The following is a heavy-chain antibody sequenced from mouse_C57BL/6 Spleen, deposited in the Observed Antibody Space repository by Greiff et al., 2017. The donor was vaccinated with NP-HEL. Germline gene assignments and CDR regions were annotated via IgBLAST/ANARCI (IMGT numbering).Heavy chain of an antibody. CDR1: GYTFTSYW. CDR2: IDPSDSET. D-gene: IGHD1-1*01. V-gene: IGHV1-52*01. Sequence: QVQLQQPGAELVRPGSSVKLSCKASGYTFTSYWMHWVKQRPIQGLEWIGNIDPSDSETHYNQKFKDKATLTVDKSSSTAYMQLSSLTSEDSAVYYCARSYSSSYVWYFDVWGTGTTVTVSS. J-gene: IGHJ1*03. CDR3: ARSYSSSYVWYFDV.